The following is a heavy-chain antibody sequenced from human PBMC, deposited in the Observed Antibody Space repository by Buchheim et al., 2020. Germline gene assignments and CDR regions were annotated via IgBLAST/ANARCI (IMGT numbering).Heavy chain of an antibody. V-gene: IGHV3-30-3*01. CDR1: GFTFSSYD. D-gene: IGHD2-15*01. CDR3: ASLQNDC. J-gene: IGHJ4*02. CDR2: ISYDGSNK. Sequence: QVQLVESGGGVVQPGRSLRLSCAASGFTFSSYDMHWVRQAPGKGLEWVAVISYDGSNKYYADSVKGRFTISRDNSKNTLYLQMNSLRAEDTAVYYCASLQNDCWGQGTL.